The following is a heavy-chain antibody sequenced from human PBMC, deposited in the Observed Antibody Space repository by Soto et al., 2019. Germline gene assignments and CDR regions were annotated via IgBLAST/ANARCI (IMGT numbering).Heavy chain of an antibody. CDR2: ISSSGSTI. V-gene: IGHV3-48*03. J-gene: IGHJ6*02. CDR1: GFTFSSYE. Sequence: GGSLRLSCAASGFTFSSYEMNWVRQAPGKGLEWVSYISSSGSTIYYADSVKGRFTISRDNAKSSLYLQMNSLRAEDTAVYYCARSVSYDYVWGSYRLNPQYYYYGMDVWGQGTTVTVSS. CDR3: ARSVSYDYVWGSYRLNPQYYYYGMDV. D-gene: IGHD3-16*02.